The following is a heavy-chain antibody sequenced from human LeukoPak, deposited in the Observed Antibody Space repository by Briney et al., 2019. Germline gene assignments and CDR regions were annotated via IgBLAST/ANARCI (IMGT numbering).Heavy chain of an antibody. CDR3: ARDFCGGDCYSPDY. CDR2: INPSGGST. CDR1: GYTFTSYY. V-gene: IGHV1-46*01. D-gene: IGHD2-21*02. Sequence: ASAMLSCKASGYTFTSYYMHWVRQAPGQGPEWMGIINPSGGSTSYAQKFQGRVTMTRDTSTNTVYMELSSLRSEDTAVYYCARDFCGGDCYSPDYWGQGTVDPVSS. J-gene: IGHJ4*02.